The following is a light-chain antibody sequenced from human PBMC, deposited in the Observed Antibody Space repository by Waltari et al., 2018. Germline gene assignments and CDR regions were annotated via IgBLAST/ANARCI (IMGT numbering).Light chain of an antibody. V-gene: IGKV3-20*01. CDR1: QTVTSDY. CDR2: AVS. J-gene: IGKJ3*01. Sequence: DIVLTKAPGTLSLSRGERATLSCRASQTVTSDYFAWYQKKPGQPPRLLIYAVSTRATGIPDRFSGSGSGTDFSLTISRLEPEDFAVYYCQHYGTSPRATFGPGTRVDVK. CDR3: QHYGTSPRAT.